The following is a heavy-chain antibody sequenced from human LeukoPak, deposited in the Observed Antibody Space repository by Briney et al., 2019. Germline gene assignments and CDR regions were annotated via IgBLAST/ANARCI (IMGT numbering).Heavy chain of an antibody. CDR3: ARYRSSTSCPIGGIDDAFDI. J-gene: IGHJ3*02. D-gene: IGHD2-2*01. V-gene: IGHV1-18*01. Sequence: GSVKVSCKASGYTFTSYGISWVRQAPGQGLEWMGWISAYNGNTNYAQKLQGRVTMTTDTSTSTACMELRSLRSDDTAVYYCARYRSSTSCPIGGIDDAFDIWGQGTMVTVSS. CDR2: ISAYNGNT. CDR1: GYTFTSYG.